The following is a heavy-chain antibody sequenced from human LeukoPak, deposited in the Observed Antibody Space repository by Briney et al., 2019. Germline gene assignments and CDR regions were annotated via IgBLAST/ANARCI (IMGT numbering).Heavy chain of an antibody. V-gene: IGHV1-2*02. D-gene: IGHD3-10*01. CDR1: GYTFSCTGWY. Sequence: ASVKVSCKASGYTFSCTGWYLYWLRQAPGQGLECMGWIYPYTGATHYAQKFQGRVAMTRYTSISTAYMELSGLRPDDTAVYYCARDGPAQMVDFDYWGQGTLVTVSS. CDR3: ARDGPAQMVDFDY. J-gene: IGHJ4*02. CDR2: IYPYTGAT.